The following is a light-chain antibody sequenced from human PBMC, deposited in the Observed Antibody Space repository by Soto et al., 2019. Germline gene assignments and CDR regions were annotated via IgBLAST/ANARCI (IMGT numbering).Light chain of an antibody. CDR2: DAS. CDR3: HLRSKGIT. CDR1: QSVSTY. Sequence: EIELTQSPATLSLSPGERATLSCRASQSVSTYLAWYQQKPGQAPRLLIYDASNRATGIPARFSGSGSGTGFTLTISSLEPEDFSVYYCHLRSKGITFGHGTRLEIK. J-gene: IGKJ5*01. V-gene: IGKV3-11*01.